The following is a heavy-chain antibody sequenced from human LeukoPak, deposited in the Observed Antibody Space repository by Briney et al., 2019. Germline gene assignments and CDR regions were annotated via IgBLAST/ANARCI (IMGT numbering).Heavy chain of an antibody. V-gene: IGHV4-59*08. CDR1: GGSISSYY. D-gene: IGHD5-18*01. Sequence: SETLSLTCTVSGGSISSYYWSWIRQPPGKGLEWIGYIYYSGSTNYNPSLKSRVTISVDTSKNQFSLKLSSVTAADTAVYYCVVEGYSYGYYYFDYWGQGTLVTVSS. CDR3: VVEGYSYGYYYFDY. CDR2: IYYSGST. J-gene: IGHJ4*02.